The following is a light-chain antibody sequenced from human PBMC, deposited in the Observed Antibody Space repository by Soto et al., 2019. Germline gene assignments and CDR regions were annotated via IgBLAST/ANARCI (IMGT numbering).Light chain of an antibody. CDR1: QNIFDNTIHKTY. Sequence: DIVMTQSPDSLAVSLGERATINCKSSQNIFDNTIHKTYLAWYQQKPGQPPKLLFNWASMRESGVPDRFSGSGSGTDFTLTISSLQAEDVAVYYCQQYYSSPLTFGGGTKVEIK. V-gene: IGKV4-1*01. J-gene: IGKJ4*01. CDR3: QQYYSSPLT. CDR2: WAS.